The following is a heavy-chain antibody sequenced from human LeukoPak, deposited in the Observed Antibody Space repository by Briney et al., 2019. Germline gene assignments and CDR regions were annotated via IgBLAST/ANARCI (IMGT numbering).Heavy chain of an antibody. D-gene: IGHD3-10*01. CDR3: ARVRGESPRWFDP. J-gene: IGHJ5*02. CDR1: GFTLSSYW. Sequence: PGGSLRLSCAASGFTLSSYWMHEVRQAPGKGLVWVAHINNDGVSTNYADSVKGRFTISRDNAKNMLYLQMNSLRADDTAVYYCARVRGESPRWFDPWGQGTLVTVSS. CDR2: INNDGVST. V-gene: IGHV3-74*01.